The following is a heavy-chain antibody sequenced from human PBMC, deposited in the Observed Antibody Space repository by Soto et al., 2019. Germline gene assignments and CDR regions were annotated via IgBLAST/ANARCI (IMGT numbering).Heavy chain of an antibody. J-gene: IGHJ4*02. Sequence: AGGSLRLSCAASGFTFSGYYMSWIRQAPGKGLEWVSYISPSSSYTNFADSVKGRFTISRDNAKNSLYLQMNSLRAEDTAVYYCARENVQHSSSSVTLGYWGQGTLVTVSS. V-gene: IGHV3-11*06. CDR3: ARENVQHSSSSVTLGY. CDR1: GFTFSGYY. CDR2: ISPSSSYT. D-gene: IGHD6-6*01.